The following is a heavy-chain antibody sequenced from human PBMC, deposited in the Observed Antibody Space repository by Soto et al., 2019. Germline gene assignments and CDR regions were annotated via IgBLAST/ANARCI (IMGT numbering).Heavy chain of an antibody. CDR1: GYTFTSYG. D-gene: IGHD6-25*01. J-gene: IGHJ3*02. CDR2: ISAYNGNT. Sequence: ASVKVSCKASGYTFTSYGISWVRQAPGQGLEWMGWISAYNGNTDYAQKLQGRVTMTTDTSTSTAYMELRSLRSDDPAVYYCARPRGYAPEYDAFDIWGQGTMVTVSS. CDR3: ARPRGYAPEYDAFDI. V-gene: IGHV1-18*01.